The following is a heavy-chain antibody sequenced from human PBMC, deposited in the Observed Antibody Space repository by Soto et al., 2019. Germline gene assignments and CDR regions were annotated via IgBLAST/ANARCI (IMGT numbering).Heavy chain of an antibody. J-gene: IGHJ4*02. CDR1: GYALSVYV. CDR3: ATTRSGKYYGSGSYSYFDY. CDR2: ISAYNGNT. Sequence: PVKGYWKGAGYALSVYVSSCGSKATGQGLEWMGWISAYNGNTNYAQKLQGRVTMTTDTSTSTAYMELRSLRSDDTAVYYCATTRSGKYYGSGSYSYFDYWGQGTLVTVPS. V-gene: IGHV1-18*01. D-gene: IGHD3-10*01.